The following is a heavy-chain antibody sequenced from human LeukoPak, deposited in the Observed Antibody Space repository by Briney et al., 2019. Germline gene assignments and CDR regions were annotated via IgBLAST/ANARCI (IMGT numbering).Heavy chain of an antibody. CDR1: GGSISSSNYY. CDR2: IYYSGST. D-gene: IGHD1-1*01. Sequence: PSETLSLTCFVSGGSISSSNYYWGWIRQPPGKGLEWIGSIYYSGSTYYNPSLKSRVTISVDTSKNQFSLKLRSVTAADTAVYYCARRTGGASFDYWGQGTLVAVSS. CDR3: ARRTGGASFDY. V-gene: IGHV4-39*01. J-gene: IGHJ4*02.